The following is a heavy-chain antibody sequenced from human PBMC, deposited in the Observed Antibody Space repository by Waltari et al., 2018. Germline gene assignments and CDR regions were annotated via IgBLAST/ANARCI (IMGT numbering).Heavy chain of an antibody. CDR3: ARADSSTAYFYYYMDV. Sequence: QVELQESGPGLVKASETLSLTCPVSGGSISTSSWSWIRQPPGKGLEYIGYVYYTGTTNYNPSLKNRVTISLDTSKNQFSLKVNSVTAADTAVYYCARADSSTAYFYYYMDVWGTGTTVTVSS. J-gene: IGHJ6*03. CDR1: GGSISTSS. CDR2: VYYTGTT. D-gene: IGHD6-13*01. V-gene: IGHV4-59*01.